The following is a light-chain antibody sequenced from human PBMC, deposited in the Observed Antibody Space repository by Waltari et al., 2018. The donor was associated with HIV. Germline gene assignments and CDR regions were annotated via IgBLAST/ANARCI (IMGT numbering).Light chain of an antibody. CDR1: QSITSNY. Sequence: EIVLTQSPDTLSLSPGERATLSCRASQSITSNYLAWYKQKPGQSPRLLIYGASNRATGIPGRFSGSGSWTDFTLTVSGLEPEDFAVYYCQQYGNSVWTFGQGTKVEIK. CDR2: GAS. J-gene: IGKJ1*01. CDR3: QQYGNSVWT. V-gene: IGKV3-20*01.